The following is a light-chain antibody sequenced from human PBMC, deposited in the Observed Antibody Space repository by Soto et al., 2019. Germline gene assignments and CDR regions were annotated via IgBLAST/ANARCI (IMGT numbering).Light chain of an antibody. CDR2: AAS. V-gene: IGKV1-9*01. Sequence: DIQLTQSPSFLSASVGDRVTITCRASQGISSYLAWYQQKPGKAPKLLIYAASTLQSGVPSRFSGSGSGTEFPLTLSSLQPEDFATYYCQQLNSYAFTFGPGTKADIK. CDR1: QGISSY. J-gene: IGKJ3*01. CDR3: QQLNSYAFT.